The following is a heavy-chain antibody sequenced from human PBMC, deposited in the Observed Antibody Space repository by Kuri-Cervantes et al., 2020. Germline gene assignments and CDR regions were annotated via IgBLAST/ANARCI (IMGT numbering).Heavy chain of an antibody. J-gene: IGHJ4*02. CDR1: GGSFRGYY. D-gene: IGHD2-2*01. V-gene: IGHV4-34*01. Sequence: SETLSLTCAIYGGSFRGYYWSWIRQPPGKGLEWIGEINHSGSTKYNPSLKSRVTISVDTSKNQFSLKLSSVTAADTAVYYCARGPLARSSTSCYDYWGQGTLVTVSS. CDR3: ARGPLARSSTSCYDY. CDR2: INHSGST.